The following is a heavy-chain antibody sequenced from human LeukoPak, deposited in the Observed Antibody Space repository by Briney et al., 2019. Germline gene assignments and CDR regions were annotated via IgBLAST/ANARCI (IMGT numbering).Heavy chain of an antibody. J-gene: IGHJ4*02. D-gene: IGHD6-19*01. CDR3: ATKQWLAPPPDS. Sequence: GGSLRLSCAASGFNFSKYWMLWVRQAPGKALESVSRINTDGTVTTYADSVKGRFTVSRDNADNTMFLQMNSVRDEDTAVYYCATKQWLAPPPDSWGQGTPVTVSS. CDR2: INTDGTVT. V-gene: IGHV3-74*01. CDR1: GFNFSKYW.